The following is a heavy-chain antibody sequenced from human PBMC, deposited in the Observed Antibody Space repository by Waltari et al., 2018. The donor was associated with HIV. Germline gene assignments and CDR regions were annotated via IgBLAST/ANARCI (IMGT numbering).Heavy chain of an antibody. Sequence: QVQLQESGPGLVKPSETLSLTCNVSGGSISTYYWSWIRQPPGKGLEWIGYIYYSGNIIHNPPLKSRVTISVDTSKNQFSLKLSSVTAADTAVYYCARSQGGVAGFHYYMDVWGKGTTVTVSS. J-gene: IGHJ6*03. CDR2: IYYSGNI. CDR3: ARSQGGVAGFHYYMDV. CDR1: GGSISTYY. V-gene: IGHV4-59*01. D-gene: IGHD6-19*01.